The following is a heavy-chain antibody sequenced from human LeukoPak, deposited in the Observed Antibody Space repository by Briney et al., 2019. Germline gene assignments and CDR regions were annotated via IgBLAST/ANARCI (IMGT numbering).Heavy chain of an antibody. Sequence: SETLSLTCTVSGGSISSSSYYWGWIRQPPGKGLEWIGSIYYSGSTYYNPSLKSRVTISVDTSKNQFSLKLSSVTAADTAVYFCARRSDSGSDDGEDYFDYWGQGTLVTVSS. V-gene: IGHV4-39*01. CDR2: IYYSGST. D-gene: IGHD1-26*01. CDR1: GGSISSSSYY. CDR3: ARRSDSGSDDGEDYFDY. J-gene: IGHJ4*02.